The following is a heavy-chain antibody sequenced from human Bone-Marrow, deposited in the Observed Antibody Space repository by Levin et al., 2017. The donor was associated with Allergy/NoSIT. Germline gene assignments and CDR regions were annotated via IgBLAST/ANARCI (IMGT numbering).Heavy chain of an antibody. D-gene: IGHD5-12*01. CDR1: GGSISSSSYY. Sequence: SQTLSLTCTVSGGSISSSSYYWGWIRQPPGKGLEWIGTSYYSGSTYYNPSLKSRVTISIDMSKNQFSLKLSSVTAADTAVDYCAREVAYEGPSNYSGMDVWGQGTTVTVSS. V-gene: IGHV4-39*07. CDR3: AREVAYEGPSNYSGMDV. CDR2: SYYSGST. J-gene: IGHJ6*02.